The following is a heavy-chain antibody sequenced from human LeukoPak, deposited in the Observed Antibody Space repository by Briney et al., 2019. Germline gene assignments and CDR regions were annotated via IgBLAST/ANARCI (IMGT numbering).Heavy chain of an antibody. V-gene: IGHV1-8*01. J-gene: IGHJ5*02. D-gene: IGHD6-19*01. CDR1: GYTFTSYD. Sequence: GASVKVSCKASGYTFTSYDINWVRQATGQGLEWMGWMNPNSGNTGYAQKFQGRVTMTRNTSISTAYMELSSLRSEDTAVYYCARGVSRRRLVMILTDNWFDPWGQGTLVTVSS. CDR2: MNPNSGNT. CDR3: ARGVSRRRLVMILTDNWFDP.